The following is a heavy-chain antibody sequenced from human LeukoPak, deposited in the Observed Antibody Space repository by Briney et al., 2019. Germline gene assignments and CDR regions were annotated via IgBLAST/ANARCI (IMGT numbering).Heavy chain of an antibody. V-gene: IGHV1-8*01. CDR3: ARGPPESSSSDS. CDR2: MSPNSGNT. Sequence: ASVKVSCKASGYTFTSYDMNWVRQATGQGVEWMGWMSPNSGNTGYAQQFQGRVTMTSNTSISTAYMELSSLTSDDTAVYYCARGPPESSSSDSWGQGTQVTVSS. J-gene: IGHJ4*02. D-gene: IGHD6-13*01. CDR1: GYTFTSYD.